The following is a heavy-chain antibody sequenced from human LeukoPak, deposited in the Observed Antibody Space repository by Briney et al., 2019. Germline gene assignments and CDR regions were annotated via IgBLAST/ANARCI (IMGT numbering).Heavy chain of an antibody. V-gene: IGHV3-20*04. J-gene: IGHJ1*01. Sequence: GGSLRLSCAASGFTVDDYGMSWVRQAPEKGLEWVSGINWNGGSTGYADSVKGRFTISRDNAKNSLYLQMNSLRAEDTALYYCARAPYPEAVAGYFQHWGQGTLVTVSS. CDR2: INWNGGST. D-gene: IGHD1-14*01. CDR1: GFTVDDYG. CDR3: ARAPYPEAVAGYFQH.